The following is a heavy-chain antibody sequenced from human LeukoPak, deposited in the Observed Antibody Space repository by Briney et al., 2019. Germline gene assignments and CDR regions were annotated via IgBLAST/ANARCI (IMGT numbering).Heavy chain of an antibody. CDR2: IDPSSTYI. CDR1: GLTFRSYS. D-gene: IGHD5-24*01. V-gene: IGHV3-21*01. Sequence: TGGSLRLSCAASGLTFRSYSMNWVRKAPGKGLEWVSAIDPSSTYIYYADSVKGRFTISRDNAKNSLYLQMNSLRAEDTAVYYCARDLRVRDGYKPLHYGMDVWGQGTTVTVSS. J-gene: IGHJ6*02. CDR3: ARDLRVRDGYKPLHYGMDV.